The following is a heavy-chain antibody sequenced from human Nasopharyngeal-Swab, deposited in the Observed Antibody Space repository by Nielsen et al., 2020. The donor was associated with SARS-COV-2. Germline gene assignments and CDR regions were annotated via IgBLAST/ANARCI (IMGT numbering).Heavy chain of an antibody. D-gene: IGHD6-19*01. CDR1: GFTFDDYA. CDR3: AKLLGPVADYYYYYMDV. CDR2: ISWNSGSI. Sequence: SLKISCAASGFTFDDYAMHWVRQAPGEGLEWVSGISWNSGSIGYADSVKGRFTISRDNAKNSLYLQMNSLRAEDTALYYCAKLLGPVADYYYYYMDVWGKGTTVTVSS. J-gene: IGHJ6*03. V-gene: IGHV3-9*01.